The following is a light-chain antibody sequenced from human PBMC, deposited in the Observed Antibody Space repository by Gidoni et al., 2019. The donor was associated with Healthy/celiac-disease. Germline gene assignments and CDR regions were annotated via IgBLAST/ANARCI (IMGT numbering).Light chain of an antibody. V-gene: IGKV3-20*01. CDR1: QSVSSSY. J-gene: IGKJ2*03. CDR3: QQYGSSPVS. Sequence: EIVLTPSPGTLSLSPGERATLSCRASQSVSSSYLAWYQQKPGQAPRLLIYGASSRATGIPDRFSGSGSGTDFTLTISRLEPEDFAVYYCQQYGSSPVSFGQGTKLEIK. CDR2: GAS.